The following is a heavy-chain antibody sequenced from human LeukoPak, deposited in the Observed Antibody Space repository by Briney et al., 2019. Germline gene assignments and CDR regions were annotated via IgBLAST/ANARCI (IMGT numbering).Heavy chain of an antibody. D-gene: IGHD3-10*01. J-gene: IGHJ4*02. CDR2: IHDSGSA. Sequence: SETLSLTCTVSGGSINTYYWSWIRQPPGKGLEWIGYIHDSGSANYNPSLKSRVTLSLDTSKKHVSLKLSSVTAADTAVYFCARGIMYYYGSGSSYFDYWGQGTLVTVSS. CDR3: ARGIMYYYGSGSSYFDY. CDR1: GGSINTYY. V-gene: IGHV4-59*01.